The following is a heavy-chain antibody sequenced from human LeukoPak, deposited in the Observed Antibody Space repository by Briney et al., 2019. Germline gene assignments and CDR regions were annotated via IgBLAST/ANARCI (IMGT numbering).Heavy chain of an antibody. D-gene: IGHD3-3*01. CDR2: ISGSDGHT. CDR1: RFSFSSYA. J-gene: IGHJ6*02. CDR3: ARSLISAVIGMDV. V-gene: IGHV3-23*01. Sequence: PGGSLRLSCAASRFSFSSYAMSWVRQAPGRGLEWVSAISGSDGHTYYADSVKGRFTIPRDNARNSLFLQMNSLTAEDTAIYYCARSLISAVIGMDVWGQGTAVTVSS.